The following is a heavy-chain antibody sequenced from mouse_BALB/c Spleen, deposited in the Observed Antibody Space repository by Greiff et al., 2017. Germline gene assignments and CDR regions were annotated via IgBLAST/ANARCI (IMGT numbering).Heavy chain of an antibody. CDR1: GYSITSGYY. CDR2: ISYDGSN. D-gene: IGHD2-1*01. V-gene: IGHV3-6*02. Sequence: DVKLVESGPGLVKPSQSLSLTCSVTGYSITSGYYWNWIRQFPGNKLEWMGYISYDGSNNYNPSLKNRISITRDTSKNQFFLKLNSVTTEDTATYYCARGYGNYGFDYWGQGTTLTVSS. J-gene: IGHJ2*01. CDR3: ARGYGNYGFDY.